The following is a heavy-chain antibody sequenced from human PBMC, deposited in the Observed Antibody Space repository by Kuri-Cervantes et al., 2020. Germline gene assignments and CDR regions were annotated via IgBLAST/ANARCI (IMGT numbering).Heavy chain of an antibody. D-gene: IGHD6-13*01. J-gene: IGHJ5*02. Sequence: GSLRLSCSVSGGSIRNSNYYWGWIRQPPGKGLEWIGYIYYSGSTNYNPSLKSRVTISVDTSKNQFSLKLSSVTAADTAVYYCARVFDSSSWVGPHNWFDPWGQGTLVTVSS. CDR3: ARVFDSSSWVGPHNWFDP. CDR1: GGSIRNSNYY. CDR2: IYYSGST. V-gene: IGHV4-61*05.